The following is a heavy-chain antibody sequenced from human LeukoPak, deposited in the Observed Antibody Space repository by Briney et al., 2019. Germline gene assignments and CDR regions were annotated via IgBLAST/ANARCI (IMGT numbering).Heavy chain of an antibody. J-gene: IGHJ4*02. D-gene: IGHD4-17*01. CDR2: VSSTSNTI. V-gene: IGHV3-48*01. CDR1: GFTLSSYS. CDR3: ARVFIGDYGDYQFDY. Sequence: PGGSLRLSCAASGFTLSSYSMNWVRQAPGKGLEWVSYVSSTSNTIFYADSVKGRFTISRDNAKNSLYLQMSSLRAEDTAVYYCARVFIGDYGDYQFDYWGQGTLVTVSS.